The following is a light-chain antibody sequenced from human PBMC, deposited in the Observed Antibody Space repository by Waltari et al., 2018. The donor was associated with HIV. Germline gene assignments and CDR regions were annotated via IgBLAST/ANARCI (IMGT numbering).Light chain of an antibody. CDR1: SSYVGSLNF. V-gene: IGLV2-14*03. J-gene: IGLJ3*02. Sequence: QSAMTQPASVSGSPGQSITIACTGTSSYVGSLNFFPWYQQHPGKAPKLMIYDVSSRPSGVSDRFSGSKSGNTASLTISGLQAADDADYYCGSYTSSSTLVFGGGTKLTVL. CDR3: GSYTSSSTLV. CDR2: DVS.